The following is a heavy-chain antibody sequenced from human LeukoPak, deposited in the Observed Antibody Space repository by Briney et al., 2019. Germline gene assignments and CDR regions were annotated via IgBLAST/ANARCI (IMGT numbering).Heavy chain of an antibody. CDR3: ARVLGAAAGLRAFDI. Sequence: GGSLRLSCAASGFTFTTSWMHWVRQAPGKGLVWVSRINSDGSTTTYADSVKGRFNISRGNAKNTLYLQMNSLRGEDTAVYYCARVLGAAAGLRAFDIWGQGTLVFVSS. D-gene: IGHD6-13*01. CDR2: INSDGSTT. CDR1: GFTFTTSW. V-gene: IGHV3-74*01. J-gene: IGHJ3*02.